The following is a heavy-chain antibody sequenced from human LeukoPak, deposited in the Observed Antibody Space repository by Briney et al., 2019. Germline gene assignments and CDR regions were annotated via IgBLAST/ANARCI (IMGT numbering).Heavy chain of an antibody. CDR1: GYTFTSYY. V-gene: IGHV1-46*01. Sequence: ASVKVSCKSSGYTFTSYYMHWVRQAPGPGLEWMGIINPSGGSTSYAQKFQGRVTMTRDMSTSTVYMELSSLRSEDTAVYYCARDSAGAPEGYWGQGTLVTVSS. D-gene: IGHD1-26*01. J-gene: IGHJ4*02. CDR3: ARDSAGAPEGY. CDR2: INPSGGST.